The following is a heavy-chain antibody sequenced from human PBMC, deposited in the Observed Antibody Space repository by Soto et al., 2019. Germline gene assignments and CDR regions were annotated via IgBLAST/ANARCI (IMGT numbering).Heavy chain of an antibody. CDR1: GGSFSGYY. Sequence: QVQLQQWGAGLLKPSETLSLTCAVYGGSFSGYYWSWIRQPPGKGLEWIGEINHSGSTNYNPSLKSLVTISVVTSKYQFSLKLSSVTAADTAVYYCARGRLNRRYGDYGAASYNNWFDPWGQGTLVTVSS. CDR3: ARGRLNRRYGDYGAASYNNWFDP. J-gene: IGHJ5*02. D-gene: IGHD4-17*01. CDR2: INHSGST. V-gene: IGHV4-34*01.